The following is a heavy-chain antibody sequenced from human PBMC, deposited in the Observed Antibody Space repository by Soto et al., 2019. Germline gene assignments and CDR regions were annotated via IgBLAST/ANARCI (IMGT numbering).Heavy chain of an antibody. CDR2: ISYDGSNK. D-gene: IGHD3-22*01. V-gene: IGHV3-30-3*01. CDR1: GFTFSSYA. J-gene: IGHJ4*02. CDR3: ARDRSIDSSGPSAFDY. Sequence: GGSLRLSCAASGFTFSSYAMHWVRQAPGKGLEWVAVISYDGSNKYYADSVKGRFTISRDNSKNTLYLQMNSLRAEDTAVYYCARDRSIDSSGPSAFDYWGQGTLVTVSS.